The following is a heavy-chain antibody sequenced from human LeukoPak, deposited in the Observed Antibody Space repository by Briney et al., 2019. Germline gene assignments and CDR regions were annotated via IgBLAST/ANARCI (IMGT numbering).Heavy chain of an antibody. CDR1: GFTFRSYW. J-gene: IGHJ6*02. Sequence: GGSLRLSCAASGFTFRSYWMTWVRQYPGKGLEWVANIKQDGSETYYADSVKGRFTISRDNAKRSLYLQMNSLRAEDTAVYYCARKNYYDSSGYPDYYYYGMDVWGQGTTVTVSS. CDR2: IKQDGSET. D-gene: IGHD3-22*01. V-gene: IGHV3-7*01. CDR3: ARKNYYDSSGYPDYYYYGMDV.